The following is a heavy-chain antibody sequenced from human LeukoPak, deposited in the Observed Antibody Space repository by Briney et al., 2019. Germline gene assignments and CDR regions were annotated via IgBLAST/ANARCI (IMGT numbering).Heavy chain of an antibody. V-gene: IGHV3-7*03. J-gene: IGHJ4*02. CDR3: ARDSGWFRFDS. D-gene: IGHD6-13*01. CDR1: GFSFSSYW. Sequence: GGSLRLSCAASGFSFSSYWMTWVRRAPGKGLEWVANIKEDGSDKYYVDSVKGRFTIPRDNAKNSLYLQMNSLRAEDTAVYYCARDSGWFRFDSWGQGTLVTVSS. CDR2: IKEDGSDK.